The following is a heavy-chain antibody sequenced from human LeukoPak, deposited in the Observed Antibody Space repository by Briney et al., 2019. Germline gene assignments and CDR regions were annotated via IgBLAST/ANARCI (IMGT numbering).Heavy chain of an antibody. Sequence: GGSLRLSCAASGFTFSSYWIHWVRQAPGKGLVWVSRINSDGSSTSYADSVKGRFTISRDNAKNTLYLQMNSLRAEDTAVYYCARPRYQLLSVIDYWGQGTLVTVSS. CDR3: ARPRYQLLSVIDY. D-gene: IGHD2-2*01. V-gene: IGHV3-74*01. CDR2: INSDGSST. CDR1: GFTFSSYW. J-gene: IGHJ4*02.